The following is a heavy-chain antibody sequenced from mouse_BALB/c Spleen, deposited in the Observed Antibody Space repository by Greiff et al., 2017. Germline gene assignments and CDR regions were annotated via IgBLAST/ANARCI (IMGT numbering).Heavy chain of an antibody. V-gene: IGHV5-17*02. J-gene: IGHJ4*01. D-gene: IGHD2-4*01. CDR1: GFTFSSFG. CDR3: ASMITGNAMDY. CDR2: ISSGSSTI. Sequence: EVHLVESGGGLVQPGGSRKLSCAASGFTFSSFGMHWVRQAPEKGLEWVAYISSGSSTIYYADTVKGRFTISRDNPKNTLFLQMTSLRSEDTAMYYCASMITGNAMDYWGQGTSVTVSS.